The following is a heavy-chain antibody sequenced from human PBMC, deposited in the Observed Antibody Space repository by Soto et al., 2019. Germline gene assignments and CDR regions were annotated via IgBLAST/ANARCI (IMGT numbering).Heavy chain of an antibody. Sequence: PSETLSLTCTFSGGSISSSSFHWGWIRQPPGKGLEWIGSIYYSGYTYYNPSLKSRLTISVDTSKNHFSLKLSSVTAADTAVYFCVRVFRGGYVSSGHNFDIWGQGTLVTGSS. CDR1: GGSISSSSFH. V-gene: IGHV4-39*07. CDR2: IYYSGYT. J-gene: IGHJ4*02. CDR3: VRVFRGGYVSSGHNFDI. D-gene: IGHD3-22*01.